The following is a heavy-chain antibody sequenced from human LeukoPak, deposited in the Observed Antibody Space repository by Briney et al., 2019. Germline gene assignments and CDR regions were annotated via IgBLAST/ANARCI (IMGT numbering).Heavy chain of an antibody. CDR2: IYYSGST. Sequence: PETLSLTCTVSGGSISSYYWSWIRQPPGKGLEWIGYIYYSGSTNYNPSLKSRVTISVDTSKNQFSLKLSSVTAADTAVYYCARFVGYSYGSGDDAFDIWGQGTMVTVSS. J-gene: IGHJ3*02. D-gene: IGHD5-18*01. CDR1: GGSISSYY. CDR3: ARFVGYSYGSGDDAFDI. V-gene: IGHV4-59*01.